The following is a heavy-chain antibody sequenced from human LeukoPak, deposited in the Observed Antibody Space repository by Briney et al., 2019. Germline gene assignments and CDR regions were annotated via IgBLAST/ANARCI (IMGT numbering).Heavy chain of an antibody. V-gene: IGHV1-8*01. CDR2: MNPNSGNT. D-gene: IGHD2-2*01. Sequence: ASVKVSCTASGYTFTSYDINWVRQATGQGLEWMGWMNPNSGNTGYAQKFQGRVTMTRNTSISTAYMELSSLRSEDTAVYYCARASRYCSSTSCYIIDYYYYYYYMDVWGKGTTVTISS. CDR3: ARASRYCSSTSCYIIDYYYYYYYMDV. J-gene: IGHJ6*03. CDR1: GYTFTSYD.